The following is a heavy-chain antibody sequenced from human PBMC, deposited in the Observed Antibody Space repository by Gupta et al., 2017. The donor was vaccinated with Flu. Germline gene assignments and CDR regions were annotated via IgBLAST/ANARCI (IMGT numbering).Heavy chain of an antibody. J-gene: IGHJ4*02. V-gene: IGHV4-34*01. CDR2: INHSGST. D-gene: IGHD3-10*01. CDR3: ARGRSVGADIDY. CDR1: GGSFSGYY. Sequence: QVQLQQWGAGLLKPSETLSLTCAVYGGSFSGYYWSWIRQPPGKGLEWIGEINHSGSTNYNPSLKSRVTISVDTSKNQFSLKLSSVTAADTAVYYCARGRSVGADIDYWGQGTLVTVSS.